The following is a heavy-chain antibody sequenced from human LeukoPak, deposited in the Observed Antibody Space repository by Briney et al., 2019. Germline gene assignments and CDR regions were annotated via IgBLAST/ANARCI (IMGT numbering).Heavy chain of an antibody. CDR1: GGSFSDYY. V-gene: IGHV4-34*01. CDR2: INHSGST. D-gene: IGHD3-10*01. J-gene: IGHJ4*02. CDR3: ARDGYYGSGSYYPYYFDY. Sequence: PSETLSLTCAVYGGSFSDYYWSWIRQPPGKGLEWIGEINHSGSTNYNPSLKSRVTISVDTSKNQFSLKLSSVTAADTAVYYCARDGYYGSGSYYPYYFDYWGQGTLVTVSS.